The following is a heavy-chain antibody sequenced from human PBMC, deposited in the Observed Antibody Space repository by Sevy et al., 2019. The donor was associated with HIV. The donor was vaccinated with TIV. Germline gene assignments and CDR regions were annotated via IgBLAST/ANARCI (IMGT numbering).Heavy chain of an antibody. V-gene: IGHV3-7*01. CDR1: GFTFSSYW. CDR2: IKQDESER. CDR3: VRGGQRFDY. Sequence: GGSLRLSCAASGFTFSSYWMSWVRQAPGKGLEWVANIKQDESERYYVDSVKGRFTISRDNTKNSLYLQMDSLRVEDTAEYYCVRGGQRFDYCGQGTLVTVSS. J-gene: IGHJ4*02. D-gene: IGHD6-25*01.